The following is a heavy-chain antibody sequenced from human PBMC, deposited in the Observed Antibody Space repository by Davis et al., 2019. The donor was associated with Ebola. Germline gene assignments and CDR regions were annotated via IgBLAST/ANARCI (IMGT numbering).Heavy chain of an antibody. CDR3: ARDPITARPMYYYYGMDV. Sequence: GESLKISCAASGFTFSSYGMHWVRQAPGKGLEWVAVIWYDGSNKYYADSVKGRFTISRDNSKNTLYLQMNSLRAEDTAVYFCARDPITARPMYYYYGMDVWGQGTTVTVSS. CDR1: GFTFSSYG. D-gene: IGHD6-6*01. V-gene: IGHV3-33*01. J-gene: IGHJ6*02. CDR2: IWYDGSNK.